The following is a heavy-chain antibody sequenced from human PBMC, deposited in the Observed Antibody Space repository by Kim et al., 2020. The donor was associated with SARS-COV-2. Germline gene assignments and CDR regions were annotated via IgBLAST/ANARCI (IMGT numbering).Heavy chain of an antibody. D-gene: IGHD1-20*01. CDR2: IYRNGTT. Sequence: GGSLRLSCAASEFSVSTKTMTWVRQAPGKGLEWVSIIYRNGTTYYADSLKGRFTTSRDTSKNTLYLQMDNLRADDTAVYYCAGDNYNNYWYKYWGQGTLVTVSA. V-gene: IGHV3-53*01. J-gene: IGHJ4*02. CDR1: EFSVSTKT. CDR3: AGDNYNNYWYKY.